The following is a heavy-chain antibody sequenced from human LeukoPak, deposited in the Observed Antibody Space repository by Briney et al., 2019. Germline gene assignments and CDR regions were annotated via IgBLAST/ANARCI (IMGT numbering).Heavy chain of an antibody. CDR3: VKALSQWPREGFEY. J-gene: IGHJ4*02. Sequence: GGSLRLSRSASLFTFSSYGIDWVPDAPGRGLEYVSAISSNGGSTYYADSVKCRFTISRTNSKNTLYLQMRRLRAEDTAVYYCVKALSQWPREGFEYWGQGTLVSVSS. CDR1: LFTFSSYG. V-gene: IGHV3-64D*06. D-gene: IGHD6-19*01. CDR2: ISSNGGST.